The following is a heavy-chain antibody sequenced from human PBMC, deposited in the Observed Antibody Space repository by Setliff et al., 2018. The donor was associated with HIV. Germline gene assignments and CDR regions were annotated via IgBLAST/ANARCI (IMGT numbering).Heavy chain of an antibody. CDR2: ISANSIHV. Sequence: PGESLTISCAASGFNLSPYTLTWVRQVPGKGLEWVSSISANSIHVYYADSLKGRSTISRDNAGNSLYLQMNSLRVEDTAMYYCTSQGQNTFNIWGQVTMVTVSS. J-gene: IGHJ3*02. V-gene: IGHV3-21*06. CDR1: GFNLSPYT. CDR3: TSQGQNTFNI.